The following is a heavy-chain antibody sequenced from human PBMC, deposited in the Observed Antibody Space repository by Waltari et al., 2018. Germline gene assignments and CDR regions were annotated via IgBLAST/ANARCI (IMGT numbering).Heavy chain of an antibody. V-gene: IGHV3-66*02. CDR1: GLTVSSNH. D-gene: IGHD5-18*01. CDR2: VSDAAST. Sequence: EVQLAESGGGLVHPGGSLRLSCAASGLTVSSNHMSWVPQDPGNGLEGVSVVSDAASTYYPGSVEGRLTISRDKSKNTVHLQMNSLRPEDTAIYYCARARDEETAMVYFDHWGQGTLVTGSS. CDR3: ARARDEETAMVYFDH. J-gene: IGHJ4*02.